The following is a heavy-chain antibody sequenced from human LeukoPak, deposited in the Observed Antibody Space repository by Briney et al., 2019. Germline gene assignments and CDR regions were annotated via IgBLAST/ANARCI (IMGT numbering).Heavy chain of an antibody. CDR3: AKDMGSSGWYYFDS. J-gene: IGHJ4*02. V-gene: IGHV3-9*01. CDR2: ISWNSGSI. CDR1: GFTFDDYA. D-gene: IGHD6-19*01. Sequence: GRSLRLSCAASGFTFDDYAMHCVRLAPGKGVEWGSGISWNSGSIGYADSVKGRFTISRDNAKNSLYLQMNSLRAEDTALYYCAKDMGSSGWYYFDSWGQGTLVTVSS.